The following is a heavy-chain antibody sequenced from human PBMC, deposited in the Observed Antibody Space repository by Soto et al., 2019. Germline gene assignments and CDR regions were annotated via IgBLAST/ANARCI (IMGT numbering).Heavy chain of an antibody. Sequence: GGSLRLSCEGSGVTFSNYAMAWVRQAPGKGLEWVSVISGSGAGTYYADSVKGRFTISRDNAKNSLYLQMNSLRAEDTAVYYCASLNKHASHGDAFDIWGQGTMVTVSS. J-gene: IGHJ3*02. CDR1: GVTFSNYA. D-gene: IGHD3-16*01. CDR2: ISGSGAGT. V-gene: IGHV3-23*01. CDR3: ASLNKHASHGDAFDI.